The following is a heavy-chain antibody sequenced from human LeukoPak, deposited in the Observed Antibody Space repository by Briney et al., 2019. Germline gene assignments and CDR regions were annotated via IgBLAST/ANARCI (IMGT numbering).Heavy chain of an antibody. D-gene: IGHD4-17*01. CDR1: GGSFSGYY. CDR3: ARHNYDDYANDDY. V-gene: IGHV4-34*01. Sequence: SETLSLTCAVYGGSFSGYYWSWIRQPPGKGLEWIGEINHSGSTNYNPSLKSRVTISVDTSKNQFSLKLSSVTAADTAVYYCARHNYDDYANDDYWGQGTLVTVSS. CDR2: INHSGST. J-gene: IGHJ4*02.